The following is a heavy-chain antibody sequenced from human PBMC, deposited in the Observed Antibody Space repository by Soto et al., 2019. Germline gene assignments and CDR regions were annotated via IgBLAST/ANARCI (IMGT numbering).Heavy chain of an antibody. CDR2: IIPIFGTS. D-gene: IGHD3-10*01. CDR3: ARGVRTGFYGMDV. J-gene: IGHJ6*02. CDR1: GGTLSNYA. Sequence: QVQLVQSGAEVKKPGSSAKVSCKASGGTLSNYALSWVRQAPGQGLEWVGGIIPIFGTSNYAQNFQGRVTITADESTSTAYMELSSLRSEDTAVYYCARGVRTGFYGMDVWGQGTTVTVSS. V-gene: IGHV1-69*01.